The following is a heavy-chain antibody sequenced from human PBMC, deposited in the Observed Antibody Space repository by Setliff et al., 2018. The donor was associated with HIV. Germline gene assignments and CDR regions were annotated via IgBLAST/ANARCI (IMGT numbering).Heavy chain of an antibody. CDR3: TRNTRRDGYSQPYYYYYMDV. J-gene: IGHJ6*03. D-gene: IGHD4-4*01. CDR2: IAYSGSS. CDR1: GGSISSGGYD. V-gene: IGHV4-31*03. Sequence: TSETLSLTGTVSGGSISSGGYDWSWIRQHPGKGLEWIGYIAYSGSSYYNPSLKSRVSISVDTSKNQFSLKLSSVTAADTAVSYCTRNTRRDGYSQPYYYYYMDVWGKGTTVTVSS.